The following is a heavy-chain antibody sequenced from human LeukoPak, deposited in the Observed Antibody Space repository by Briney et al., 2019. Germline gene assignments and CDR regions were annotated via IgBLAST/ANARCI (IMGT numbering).Heavy chain of an antibody. J-gene: IGHJ6*02. Sequence: TGGSLRLSCAASGFTFSSYGMHWVRQAPGKGLEWVAVISYDGSNKYYADSVKGRFIISRDNSKNTLYLQMNSLRAEDTAVYYCAKRGPSDYFYGMDVWGQGTTVTVSS. CDR2: ISYDGSNK. CDR1: GFTFSSYG. D-gene: IGHD2-2*01. V-gene: IGHV3-30*18. CDR3: AKRGPSDYFYGMDV.